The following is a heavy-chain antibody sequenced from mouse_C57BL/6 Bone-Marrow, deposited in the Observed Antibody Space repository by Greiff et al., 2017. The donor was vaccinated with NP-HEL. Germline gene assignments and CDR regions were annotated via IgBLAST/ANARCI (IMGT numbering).Heavy chain of an antibody. CDR2: INPSSGYT. CDR1: GYTFTSYW. J-gene: IGHJ1*03. Sequence: VQGVESGAELAKPGASVKLSCKASGYTFTSYWMHWVKQRPGQGLEWIGYINPSSGYTKYNQKFKDKATLTADKSSSTAYMQLSSLTYEDSAVYYCARSPLYYGSSYVGYWYFDVWGTGTTVTVSS. D-gene: IGHD1-1*01. CDR3: ARSPLYYGSSYVGYWYFDV. V-gene: IGHV1-7*01.